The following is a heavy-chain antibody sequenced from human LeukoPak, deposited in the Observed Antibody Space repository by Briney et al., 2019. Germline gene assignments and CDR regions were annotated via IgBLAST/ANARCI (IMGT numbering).Heavy chain of an antibody. D-gene: IGHD3-9*01. J-gene: IGHJ4*02. Sequence: SQTLSLTCTVSGGSVSSGGYYWSWIRQPAGKGLEYLGRISSTGSTNYNPSLRSRVTISLDTSKNHFSLRLNSVTAADTAVYYCVRHLSRYFDDYWGQGTLVTVSS. CDR2: ISSTGST. CDR1: GGSVSSGGYY. V-gene: IGHV4-61*02. CDR3: VRHLSRYFDDY.